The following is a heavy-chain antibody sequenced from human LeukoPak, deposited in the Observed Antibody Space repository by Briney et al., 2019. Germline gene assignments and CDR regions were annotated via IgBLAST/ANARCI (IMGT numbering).Heavy chain of an antibody. J-gene: IGHJ4*02. Sequence: SETLSLTCAVSGDSISSNYWWTWVRQPPGKGLEWIGEIHHSGSTNYSPSLKSRVTISVDNSRNQFSLGLSSVSAADTAVYYCARGIPGYFGTSGYYYEYWGQGTLVTVSS. CDR1: GDSISSNYW. V-gene: IGHV4-4*02. D-gene: IGHD3-22*01. CDR3: ARGIPGYFGTSGYYYEY. CDR2: IHHSGST.